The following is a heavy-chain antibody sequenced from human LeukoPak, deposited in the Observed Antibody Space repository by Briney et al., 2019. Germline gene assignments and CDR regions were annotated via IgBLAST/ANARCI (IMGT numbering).Heavy chain of an antibody. J-gene: IGHJ6*02. CDR3: ARGDYYGSGNVVQYYYYGMDV. CDR1: GGSFSGYY. D-gene: IGHD3-10*01. Sequence: SETLSLTCAVYGGSFSGYYWSWIRQPLGKGLEWIGEINHSGSTNYNPSLKSRVAISVDTSKNQFSLKLSSVTAADTAVYYCARGDYYGSGNVVQYYYYGMDVWGQGTTVTVSS. V-gene: IGHV4-34*01. CDR2: INHSGST.